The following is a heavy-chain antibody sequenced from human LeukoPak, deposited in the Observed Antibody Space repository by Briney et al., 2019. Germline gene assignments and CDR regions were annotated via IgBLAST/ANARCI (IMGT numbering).Heavy chain of an antibody. CDR3: AMSVEMPPIPSFDY. J-gene: IGHJ4*02. CDR1: GYIFTPHH. CDR2: VSAANNP. V-gene: IGHV1-3*01. D-gene: IGHD5-24*01. Sequence: ASVKVSCKTSGYIFTPHHIHWMRQAPGQGLELLGWVSAANNPEYSQKFQGRVVITRDASATTSYLELDSLRSEDTAVYYCAMSVEMPPIPSFDYWGQGTLVTVSS.